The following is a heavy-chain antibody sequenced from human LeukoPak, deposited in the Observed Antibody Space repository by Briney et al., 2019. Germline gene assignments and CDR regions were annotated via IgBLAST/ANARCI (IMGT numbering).Heavy chain of an antibody. CDR3: TRGSHSSAPAVVLFDY. CDR2: VNNDGTDT. V-gene: IGHV3-74*01. D-gene: IGHD2-8*02. J-gene: IGHJ4*02. CDR1: GFTFSNYR. Sequence: GGSLRLSCAASGFTFSNYRMPWVRQAPGRGLVWVSHVNNDGTDTGYADSVKGRFTISRDNAKNTVILQMNSLGAEDTAVYYCTRGSHSSAPAVVLFDYWGQGTLVTVPS.